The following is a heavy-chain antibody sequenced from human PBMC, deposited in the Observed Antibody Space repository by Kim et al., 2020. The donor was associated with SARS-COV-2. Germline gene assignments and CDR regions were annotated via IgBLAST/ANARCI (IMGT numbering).Heavy chain of an antibody. CDR2: IIGNGGST. Sequence: GGSLRLSCAASGFTFSIYAMSWVRQAPGKGLEWVSGIIGNGGSTYYADSVKGRFTISRDNSKNTLYLQMNSLRAEDTAVYYCAKYPHYIYGWNDYWGQGTLVTVSS. V-gene: IGHV3-23*01. D-gene: IGHD5-18*01. J-gene: IGHJ4*02. CDR1: GFTFSIYA. CDR3: AKYPHYIYGWNDY.